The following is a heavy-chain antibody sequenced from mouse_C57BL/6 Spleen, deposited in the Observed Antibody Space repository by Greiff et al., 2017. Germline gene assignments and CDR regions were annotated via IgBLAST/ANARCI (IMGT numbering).Heavy chain of an antibody. J-gene: IGHJ3*01. CDR3: AREGFYGSSSSWFAY. Sequence: VQLQQPGAELVKPGASVKLSCKASGYTFTSYWMHWVKQRPGQGLEWIGMIHPYSGSTNYNEKFKSKATLTVDKSSSTAYMQLSSLTSEDSAVXDCAREGFYGSSSSWFAYWGQGTLVTVSA. D-gene: IGHD1-1*01. V-gene: IGHV1-64*01. CDR2: IHPYSGST. CDR1: GYTFTSYW.